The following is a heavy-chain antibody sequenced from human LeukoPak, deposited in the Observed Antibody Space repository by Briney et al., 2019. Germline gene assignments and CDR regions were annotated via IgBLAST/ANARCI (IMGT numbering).Heavy chain of an antibody. D-gene: IGHD3-22*01. Sequence: SETLSLTCAVYGGSFSGYYWSWIRQPPGKGLEWIGEINHSGSTNYNPSLKSRVTISVDTSKNQFSLKLSSVTAADTAVYYCASGGSDYYDSSDAFDIWGQGTMVTVSS. CDR3: ASGGSDYYDSSDAFDI. V-gene: IGHV4-34*01. J-gene: IGHJ3*02. CDR1: GGSFSGYY. CDR2: INHSGST.